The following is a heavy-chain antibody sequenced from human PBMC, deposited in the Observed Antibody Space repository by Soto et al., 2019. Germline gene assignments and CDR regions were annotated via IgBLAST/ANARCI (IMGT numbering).Heavy chain of an antibody. CDR3: AKDLSSGWCY. V-gene: IGHV3-30*18. Sequence: QVQLVESGGGVVQPGRSLRLSCAASGFTFSSYGMHWVRQAPGKGLEWVAVISYDGSNKYYADSVKGRFTISRDNSRNTLYLQMNSLRAEDTAVYYCAKDLSSGWCYWGQGTLVTVSS. D-gene: IGHD6-19*01. CDR2: ISYDGSNK. J-gene: IGHJ4*02. CDR1: GFTFSSYG.